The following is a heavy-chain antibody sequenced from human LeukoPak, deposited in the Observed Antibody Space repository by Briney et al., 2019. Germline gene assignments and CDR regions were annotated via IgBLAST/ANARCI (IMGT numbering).Heavy chain of an antibody. V-gene: IGHV3-21*01. CDR3: ARDQKYSSSWYGFDY. J-gene: IGHJ4*02. D-gene: IGHD6-13*01. CDR2: ISSSSSYI. CDR1: GFTFSSYS. Sequence: DPGGSLRLSCAASGFTFSSYSMNWVRQAPWKGLEWVSSISSSSSYIYYADSVKGRFTISRDNAKNTLYLQMNSLRAEDTAVYYCARDQKYSSSWYGFDYWGQGTLVTVSS.